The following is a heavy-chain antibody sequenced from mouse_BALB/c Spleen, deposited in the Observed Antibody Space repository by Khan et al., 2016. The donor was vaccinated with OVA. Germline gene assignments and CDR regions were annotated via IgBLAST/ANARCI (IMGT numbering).Heavy chain of an antibody. J-gene: IGHJ4*01. D-gene: IGHD2-1*01. Sequence: QVQLKESGAELMKPGASVKISCKATGYTFSSYWIEWVKQRPGHGLEWIGEILPGSGSTNYNEKFKGKATFTADTSSNTAYMQLSSLTSEDSAVYYCAGYFYYGNYGAMDYWGQGTSVTVSS. CDR2: ILPGSGST. CDR3: AGYFYYGNYGAMDY. CDR1: GYTFSSYW. V-gene: IGHV1-9*01.